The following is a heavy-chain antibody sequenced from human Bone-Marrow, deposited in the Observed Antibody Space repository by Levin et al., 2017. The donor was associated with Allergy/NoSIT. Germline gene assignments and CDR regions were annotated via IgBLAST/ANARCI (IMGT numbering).Heavy chain of an antibody. CDR3: AKELLHGYYYGMDV. D-gene: IGHD2-15*01. CDR2: ISGSGGST. CDR1: GFTFSSYA. Sequence: GESLKISCAASGFTFSSYAMSWVRQAPGKGLEWVSAISGSGGSTYYADSVKGRFTISRDNSKNTLYLQMNSLRAEDTAVYYCAKELLHGYYYGMDVWGQGTTVTVSS. V-gene: IGHV3-23*01. J-gene: IGHJ6*02.